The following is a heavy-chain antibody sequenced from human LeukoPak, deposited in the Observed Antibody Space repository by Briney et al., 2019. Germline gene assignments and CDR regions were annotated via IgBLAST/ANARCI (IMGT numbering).Heavy chain of an antibody. D-gene: IGHD1-1*01. CDR3: ARDRWNDAYNGMDV. Sequence: SETLSLTCTVSGGSISSGSYYWSWIRQPAGKGLEWIGRIYTSGSTSYNPSLKSRVTFSVDTSKNQFSLKLNSVTAADTAVYYCARDRWNDAYNGMDVWGQGTTVTVSS. V-gene: IGHV4-61*02. CDR2: IYTSGST. CDR1: GGSISSGSYY. J-gene: IGHJ6*02.